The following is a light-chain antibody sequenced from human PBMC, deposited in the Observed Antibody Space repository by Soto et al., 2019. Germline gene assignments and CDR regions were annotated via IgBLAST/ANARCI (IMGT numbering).Light chain of an antibody. Sequence: ELVMTQSPDTLSVSPGERATLLCRASQSVRNNLAWYQQKAGQAPRLLIYGVSTRATGVPARFSGSGSGTDFTLTITSLQPEDFAVYYCHQYDNWWTFGQGTKGDIK. CDR1: QSVRNN. CDR3: HQYDNWWT. V-gene: IGKV3-15*01. J-gene: IGKJ1*01. CDR2: GVS.